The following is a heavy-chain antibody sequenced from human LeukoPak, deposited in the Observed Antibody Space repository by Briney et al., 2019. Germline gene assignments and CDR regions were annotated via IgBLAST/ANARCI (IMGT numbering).Heavy chain of an antibody. CDR2: IYYSGST. Sequence: PSETLSLTCTVSGDSVSSYYWSWIRQPPGKRLEWIGYIYYSGSTNYNPSLRGRVTISADTSKNQFSVKLSSVTAADTAVYYCARHVSPPRRTGAFDIWGQGTLVTVSS. CDR3: ARHVSPPRRTGAFDI. J-gene: IGHJ3*02. D-gene: IGHD3/OR15-3a*01. CDR1: GDSVSSYY. V-gene: IGHV4-59*08.